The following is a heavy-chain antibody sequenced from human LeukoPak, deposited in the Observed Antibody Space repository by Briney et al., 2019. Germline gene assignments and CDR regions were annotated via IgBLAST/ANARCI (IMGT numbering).Heavy chain of an antibody. CDR1: VFTFSSYS. CDR3: ARGKSSGWYAPDY. D-gene: IGHD6-19*01. J-gene: IGHJ4*02. Sequence: GGSLRLSCAASVFTFSSYSMNWVRQAPGKGLDWVSVIGSSSTYMYSADSLKGRFTISRDNAKNALYLQMNSLRAEDTAVYYCARGKSSGWYAPDYWGQGTLVTVSS. V-gene: IGHV3-21*01. CDR2: IGSSSTYM.